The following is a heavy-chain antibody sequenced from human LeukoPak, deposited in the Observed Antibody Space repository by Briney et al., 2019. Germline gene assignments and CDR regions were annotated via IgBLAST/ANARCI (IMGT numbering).Heavy chain of an antibody. J-gene: IGHJ4*02. CDR2: IHTSGST. CDR1: GGSIRSFY. V-gene: IGHV4-4*09. D-gene: IGHD3-16*01. Sequence: SETLSLTCTVSGGSIRSFYWNWIRQPPRKGLEWVGYIHTSGSTSFNPSLKSRLSFSIDTSKNQVSLRLSSVTATDTAVYYCTRRRGGWGEGEFDFWGQGIPVTVST. CDR3: TRRRGGWGEGEFDF.